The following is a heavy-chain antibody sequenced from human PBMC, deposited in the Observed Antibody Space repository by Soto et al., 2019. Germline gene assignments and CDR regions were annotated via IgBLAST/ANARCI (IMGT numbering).Heavy chain of an antibody. D-gene: IGHD3-10*01. Sequence: GESLKISCEASGYNFNTYWIAWVRQMPGKGLEWMGMIYPGDSDTKYSPAFQGQVTISADKSINTAYLQWSSLKASDTAMYYCARKFAPEFFDSWGQGTLVTVSS. J-gene: IGHJ4*02. CDR3: ARKFAPEFFDS. CDR1: GYNFNTYW. V-gene: IGHV5-51*01. CDR2: IYPGDSDT.